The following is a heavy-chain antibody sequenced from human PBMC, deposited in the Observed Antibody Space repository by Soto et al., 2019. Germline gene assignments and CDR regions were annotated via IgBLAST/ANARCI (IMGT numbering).Heavy chain of an antibody. J-gene: IGHJ4*02. V-gene: IGHV3-30-3*01. CDR2: ISYDGSNK. Sequence: WVSLRLSCAASGFTFSSYAMHWVRQDQGKGLEWVAVISYDGSNKYYADSVKGRFTISRDNSKNTLYLQMNSLRAEDTAVYYCARDMGPYYDFWSGLRWGQGTLVTVSS. CDR3: ARDMGPYYDFWSGLR. CDR1: GFTFSSYA. D-gene: IGHD3-3*01.